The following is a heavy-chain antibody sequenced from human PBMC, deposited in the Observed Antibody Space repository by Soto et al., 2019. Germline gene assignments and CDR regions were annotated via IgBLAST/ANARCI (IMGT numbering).Heavy chain of an antibody. CDR3: AKDLHWNYYGESFGYGLDV. J-gene: IGHJ6*02. CDR2: ITGSGGAT. V-gene: IGHV3-23*01. D-gene: IGHD1-7*01. CDR1: GFTFSSHA. Sequence: GGSLRLSCAASGFTFSSHAMIWVRQAPGKGLECVSSITGSGGATYYADSVKGRFTISRDNSKNTLSLQMSSLRVEDTAVYYCAKDLHWNYYGESFGYGLDVWGQGTMVTVSS.